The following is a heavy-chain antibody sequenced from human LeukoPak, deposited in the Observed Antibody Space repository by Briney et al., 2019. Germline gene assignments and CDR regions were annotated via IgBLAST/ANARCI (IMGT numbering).Heavy chain of an antibody. V-gene: IGHV3-48*04. CDR1: GFTFSSYA. J-gene: IGHJ4*02. Sequence: GGSLRLSCAASGFTFSSYAMNWVRQAPGKGLEWVSYISSSSSTIYYADSVKGRFTISRDNTKNSLYLQVNSLRAEDTAVYYCAREAAAAHSDYWGQGTLVIVSS. CDR2: ISSSSSTI. CDR3: AREAAAAHSDY. D-gene: IGHD6-13*01.